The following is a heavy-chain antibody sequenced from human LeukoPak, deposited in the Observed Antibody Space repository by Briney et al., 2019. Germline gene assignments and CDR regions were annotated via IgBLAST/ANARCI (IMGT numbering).Heavy chain of an antibody. Sequence: SQTLSLTCTASGGSISSGSYYWSWIRQPAGKGLEWIGRIYTSGSTNYNPSLKSRVTISVDTSKNQFSLKLSSVTAADTAVYYCASSRVVTATPHSGAFDIWGQGTMVTVSS. D-gene: IGHD2-21*02. CDR1: GGSISSGSYY. J-gene: IGHJ3*02. CDR2: IYTSGST. V-gene: IGHV4-61*02. CDR3: ASSRVVTATPHSGAFDI.